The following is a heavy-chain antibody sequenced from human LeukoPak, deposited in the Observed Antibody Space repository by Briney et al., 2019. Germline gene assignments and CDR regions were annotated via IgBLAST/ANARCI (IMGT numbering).Heavy chain of an antibody. CDR3: ATTHSPEVVVSADDAFDI. J-gene: IGHJ3*02. Sequence: GGSLRLSCAASGFTFSSYSMNWVRQAPGKGLEWVSSISSSSSYIYYADSVKGRFTISRDNAKNSLYLQMNSLRAEDTAVYYCATTHSPEVVVSADDAFDIWGQGTMVTVSS. V-gene: IGHV3-21*01. CDR1: GFTFSSYS. D-gene: IGHD3-22*01. CDR2: ISSSSSYI.